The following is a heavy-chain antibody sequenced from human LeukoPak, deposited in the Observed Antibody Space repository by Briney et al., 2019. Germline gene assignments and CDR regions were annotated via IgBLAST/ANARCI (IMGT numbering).Heavy chain of an antibody. CDR1: GDSSRTNA. Sequence: ASVKVSCKASGDSSRTNAIVWLRQAPGQRPEWMGWISAGSGNTKYSQTFQDRLTLTRDSAASTVYMDLSSLRPEDTAVYFCARERDDDPFDIWGQGTLVIVSS. CDR3: ARERDDDPFDI. J-gene: IGHJ3*02. V-gene: IGHV1-3*01. D-gene: IGHD1-1*01. CDR2: ISAGSGNT.